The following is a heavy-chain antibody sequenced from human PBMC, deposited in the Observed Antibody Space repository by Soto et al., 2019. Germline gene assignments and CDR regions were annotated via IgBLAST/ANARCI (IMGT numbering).Heavy chain of an antibody. V-gene: IGHV1-69*06. CDR3: ARSTTMVRDSGWFDP. CDR2: IIPIFGTA. Sequence: ASVKVSCKASGGTFSSYAISWVRQAPGQGLEWMGGIIPIFGTANYAQKFQGRVTITADKSTSTAYMELSSLRSEDTAVYYCARSTTMVRDSGWFDPWGQGTLVTVSS. D-gene: IGHD3-10*01. CDR1: GGTFSSYA. J-gene: IGHJ5*02.